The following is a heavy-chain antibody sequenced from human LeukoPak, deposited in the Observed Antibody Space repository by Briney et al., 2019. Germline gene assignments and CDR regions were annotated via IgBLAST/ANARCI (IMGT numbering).Heavy chain of an antibody. CDR2: IRYDGSNE. CDR3: ANLARPLDY. Sequence: GGSLRLSCAAPKFTFSTSALSWVRQAPGKGLEWVAFIRYDGSNEYLDSVKGRFTISRDNSKNTLYLQMNSLKPEDTAVYYCANLARPLDYWGQGALVTVSS. CDR1: KFTFSTSA. J-gene: IGHJ4*02. D-gene: IGHD6-6*01. V-gene: IGHV3-30*02.